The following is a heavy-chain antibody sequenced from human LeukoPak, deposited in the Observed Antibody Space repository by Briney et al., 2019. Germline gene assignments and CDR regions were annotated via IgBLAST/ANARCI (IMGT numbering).Heavy chain of an antibody. Sequence: GGSLRLSCAASGFTFSNSWMLWVRQAPGRGLEWVGRIKRDIDGGTTDYAAPVKGRFTITRDDSENTLYLQVNSLKTEDTAVYYCTTDLPRSTSCSHDYWGQGTQVTVSS. CDR1: GFTFSNSW. V-gene: IGHV3-15*01. J-gene: IGHJ4*02. CDR2: IKRDIDGGTT. CDR3: TTDLPRSTSCSHDY. D-gene: IGHD2/OR15-2a*01.